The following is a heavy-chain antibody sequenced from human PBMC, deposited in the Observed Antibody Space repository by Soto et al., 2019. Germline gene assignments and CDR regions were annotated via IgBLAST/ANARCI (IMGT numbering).Heavy chain of an antibody. D-gene: IGHD6-19*01. CDR2: IYSSGST. J-gene: IGHJ4*02. V-gene: IGHV4-59*01. Sequence: QLQESGPGLVKPSETLSLTCTVSGGSMSTYYWSWIRQPPGKGLGGIGYIYSSGSTKYSPSLKRRVTISVDTSKNQFSLRLSSVTAADTAVYYCARVIAVAGLGYWGQGTLVTVSS. CDR3: ARVIAVAGLGY. CDR1: GGSMSTYY.